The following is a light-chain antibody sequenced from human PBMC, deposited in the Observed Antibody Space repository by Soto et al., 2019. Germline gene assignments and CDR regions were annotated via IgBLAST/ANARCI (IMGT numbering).Light chain of an antibody. J-gene: IGKJ4*01. Sequence: EIVLTQSPATLSLSPGERATLSCRASQSGRNDLVWYHQKPGQAPRVLIYSASNRATGIPARLSGSGSGTDFTLTISSLEREDFADYYCQQRTTWPPTFGGGTKVEMK. V-gene: IGKV3-11*01. CDR1: QSGRND. CDR2: SAS. CDR3: QQRTTWPPT.